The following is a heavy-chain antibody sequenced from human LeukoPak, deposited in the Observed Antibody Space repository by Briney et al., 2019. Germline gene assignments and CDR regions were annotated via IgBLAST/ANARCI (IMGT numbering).Heavy chain of an antibody. V-gene: IGHV3-9*01. Sequence: PGRSLRLSCAASGFTFDDYAMHWVRQAPGKGLEWVSGISWNSGSIGYADSVKGRFTISRDDAKNSLYLQMNSLRAEDTALYYCAKARSASVTTPGDYWGQGTLVTVSS. CDR3: AKARSASVTTPGDY. CDR2: ISWNSGSI. J-gene: IGHJ4*02. D-gene: IGHD4-17*01. CDR1: GFTFDDYA.